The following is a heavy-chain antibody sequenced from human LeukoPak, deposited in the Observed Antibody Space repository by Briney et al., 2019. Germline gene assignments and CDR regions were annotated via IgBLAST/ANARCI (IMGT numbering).Heavy chain of an antibody. CDR2: IIPILGIA. D-gene: IGHD6-6*01. V-gene: IGHV1-69*04. J-gene: IGHJ6*02. CDR1: GGTFSSYA. CDR3: AKAGYSSSPTSYYYYGMDV. Sequence: ASVKVSCKASGGTFSSYAISWVRQAPGQGLEWMGRIIPILGIANYAQKFQGRVTITADKSTSTAYMELSSLRSEDTAVYYCAKAGYSSSPTSYYYYGMDVWGQGTTVTVSS.